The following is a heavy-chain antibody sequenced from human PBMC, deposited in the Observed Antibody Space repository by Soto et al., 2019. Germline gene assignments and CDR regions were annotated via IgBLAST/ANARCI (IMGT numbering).Heavy chain of an antibody. CDR3: AIGGIVVVPAAIRGYDAFGI. J-gene: IGHJ3*02. CDR1: GYTFTSFG. V-gene: IGHV1-18*01. D-gene: IGHD2-2*02. Sequence: GASVKVSCKASGYTFTSFGISWVRQAPGQGLEWMGWISAYNGHTNYAQNLQGRVTLTTDSSTSTAYMELRSPRSDDTAVYFCAIGGIVVVPAAIRGYDAFGIWGQGTMVTVSS. CDR2: ISAYNGHT.